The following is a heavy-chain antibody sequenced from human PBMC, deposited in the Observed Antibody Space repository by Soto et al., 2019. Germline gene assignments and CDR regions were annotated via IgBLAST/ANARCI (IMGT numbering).Heavy chain of an antibody. V-gene: IGHV5-51*01. CDR3: ARIVATIEDLRFYFDY. CDR2: IYPGDSDT. D-gene: IGHD5-12*01. Sequence: GESLKISCKGSGYSFTSYWIGWVRQMPGKGLEWMGIIYPGDSDTRYSPSFQGQVTISADKSISTAYLQWSSLKASDTAMYYCARIVATIEDLRFYFDYWGQGTLVTVSS. J-gene: IGHJ4*02. CDR1: GYSFTSYW.